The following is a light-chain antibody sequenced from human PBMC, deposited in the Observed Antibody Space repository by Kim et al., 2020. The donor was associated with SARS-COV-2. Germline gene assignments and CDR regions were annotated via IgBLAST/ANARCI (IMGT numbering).Light chain of an antibody. V-gene: IGKV3-15*01. CDR1: QSVSNN. CDR2: GAS. J-gene: IGKJ1*01. CDR3: QQYNNWPRT. Sequence: EIVMTQSPATLSVSPGERATLSCRASQSVSNNLVWYQQKLGQAPRLLIYGASTRATGIPARFSGSGSGTEFTLTINSLQSEDFAVYYCQQYNNWPRTFGQGTKVDIK.